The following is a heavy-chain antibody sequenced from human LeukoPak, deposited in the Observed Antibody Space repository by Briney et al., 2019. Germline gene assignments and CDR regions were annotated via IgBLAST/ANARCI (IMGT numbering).Heavy chain of an antibody. CDR3: ARVGSSSWYNYYYYYMDV. Sequence: PSETLSLTCTVSGGSISSGSYYGSWIRQPAGKGLGWIGRIYTSGSTNYNPSLKSRVTISVDTSKNQFSLKQSSVTAADTAVYYCARVGSSSWYNYYYYYMDVWGKGTTVTVSS. D-gene: IGHD6-13*01. CDR1: GGSISSGSYY. J-gene: IGHJ6*03. CDR2: IYTSGST. V-gene: IGHV4-61*02.